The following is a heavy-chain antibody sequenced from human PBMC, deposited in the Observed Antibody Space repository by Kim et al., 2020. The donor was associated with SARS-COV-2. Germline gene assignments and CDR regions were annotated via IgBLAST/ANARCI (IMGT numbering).Heavy chain of an antibody. CDR3: ARVGSTVTTAYYYYGLDV. CDR1: GFTFSSYA. D-gene: IGHD4-17*01. CDR2: ISYDGSNK. Sequence: GGSLRLSCAASGFTFSSYAMHWVRQAPGKGLECVAVISYDGSNKYYVDSVKGRFTISRDNSKNTLYLQMNSLRAEDTAVYYCARVGSTVTTAYYYYGLDVWGQGTTVTVSS. V-gene: IGHV3-30*04. J-gene: IGHJ6*02.